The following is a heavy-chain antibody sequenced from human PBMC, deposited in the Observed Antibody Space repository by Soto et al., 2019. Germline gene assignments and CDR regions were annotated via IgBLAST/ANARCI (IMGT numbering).Heavy chain of an antibody. Sequence: EVQLVESGGGLVKPGGSLRLSCAASGFTFSSYSMNWVRQAPGKGLEWVSSISSSSSYIYYADSVKGRFTISRDNAKNSLYLQMNSLRAEDTAVYYCARDSRGRRWLQLAFSQTGGEVDPWGQGTLVTVSS. CDR2: ISSSSSYI. J-gene: IGHJ5*02. CDR3: ARDSRGRRWLQLAFSQTGGEVDP. CDR1: GFTFSSYS. D-gene: IGHD1-1*01. V-gene: IGHV3-21*01.